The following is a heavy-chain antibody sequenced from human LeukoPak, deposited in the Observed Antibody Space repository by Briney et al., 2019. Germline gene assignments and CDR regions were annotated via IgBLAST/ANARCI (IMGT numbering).Heavy chain of an antibody. Sequence: GGSLRLSCEVSGFAFSSYAMSWLRRSPGKGLEWVSTIHDDGGPSYYADSVKGRFTISRDNSRNTLNLQMNGLRAEDTALYYCARDWRSQGKDTSGSYYAPLDYWGQGTQVTVSS. V-gene: IGHV3-23*01. CDR1: GFAFSSYA. CDR2: IHDDGGPS. CDR3: ARDWRSQGKDTSGSYYAPLDY. J-gene: IGHJ4*02. D-gene: IGHD3-10*01.